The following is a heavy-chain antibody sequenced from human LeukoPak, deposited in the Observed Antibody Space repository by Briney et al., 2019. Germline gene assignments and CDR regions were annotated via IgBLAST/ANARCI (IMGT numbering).Heavy chain of an antibody. CDR2: ISSSGSTI. V-gene: IGHV3-11*01. CDR3: ARGRYSSSWYYDFDY. J-gene: IGHJ4*02. CDR1: GFTFSSYA. Sequence: AGGSLRLSCAASGFTFSSYAMSWIRQAPGKGLEWVSYISSSGSTIYYADSVKGRFTISRDNAKNSLYLQMNSLRAEDTAVYYCARGRYSSSWYYDFDYWGQGTLVTVSS. D-gene: IGHD6-13*01.